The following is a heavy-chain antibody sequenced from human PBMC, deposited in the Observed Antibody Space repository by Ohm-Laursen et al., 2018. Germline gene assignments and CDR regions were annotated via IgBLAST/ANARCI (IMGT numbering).Heavy chain of an antibody. CDR1: GFTFGTYS. D-gene: IGHD2/OR15-2a*01. Sequence: SLRLSCAASGFTFGTYSMNWVRQAPGKGLEWLSYIDASGGTIYYADSLKGRFTISRDNAKNSLYLQMNNLRGEDTAIYYCARGAPFYGGFDYWGQGILVTVSS. V-gene: IGHV3-48*01. CDR3: ARGAPFYGGFDY. J-gene: IGHJ4*02. CDR2: IDASGGTI.